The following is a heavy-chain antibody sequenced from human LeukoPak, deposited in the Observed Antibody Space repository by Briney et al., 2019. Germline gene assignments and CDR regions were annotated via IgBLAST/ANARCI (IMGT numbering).Heavy chain of an antibody. V-gene: IGHV1-69*06. CDR3: ARGQSRDGYWGLVD. J-gene: IGHJ4*02. CDR2: IIPIFGTA. Sequence: GASVKVSCKASGGTFSSYAISWVRQAPGQGLEWMGGIIPIFGTANYAQKFQGRVTITADKSTSTAYMELSSLRSEDTAVYYCARGQSRDGYWGLVDWGQGTLVTVSS. D-gene: IGHD5-24*01. CDR1: GGTFSSYA.